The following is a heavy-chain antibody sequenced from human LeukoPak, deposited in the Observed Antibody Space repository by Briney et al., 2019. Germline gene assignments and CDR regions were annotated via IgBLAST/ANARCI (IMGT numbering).Heavy chain of an antibody. Sequence: ASVKFSCKASGYRFIDDYMHWVRQAPGQGLEWMGWINPDSGFTAYGPKFQGRGTVTRDTSINTVYLELTRLRSDDTAVYYCAPPAEAYPSNWHVWGQGTLVTVSS. J-gene: IGHJ4*02. CDR2: INPDSGFT. V-gene: IGHV1-2*02. D-gene: IGHD1-1*01. CDR3: APPAEAYPSNWHV. CDR1: GYRFIDDY.